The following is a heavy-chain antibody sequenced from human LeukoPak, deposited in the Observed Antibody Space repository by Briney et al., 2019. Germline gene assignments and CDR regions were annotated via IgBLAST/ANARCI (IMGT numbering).Heavy chain of an antibody. CDR3: ARKTFIVGAHDAFDI. CDR2: IIPIFGTA. V-gene: IGHV1-69*06. CDR1: GGTFSSYA. J-gene: IGHJ3*02. Sequence: SVKVSCTASGGTFSSYAISWVRQAPGQGLEWMGGIIPIFGTASYAQKFQGRVTITADKSTSTAYMELSSLRSEDTAVYYCARKTFIVGAHDAFDIWGQGTMVTVSS. D-gene: IGHD1-26*01.